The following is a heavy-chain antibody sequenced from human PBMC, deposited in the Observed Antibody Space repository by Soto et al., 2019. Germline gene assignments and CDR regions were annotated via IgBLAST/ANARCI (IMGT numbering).Heavy chain of an antibody. Sequence: QVQLQESGPGLMKPSETLSLTCTVSGGSISSYYWSWIRQPPGKGLEWIGYIYYSGSTNYNPSLKSRVTISVDTSKNQFSLKLSSVTAADTAVYYCARGVRVGATMDWFDPWGQGTLVTVSS. J-gene: IGHJ5*02. V-gene: IGHV4-59*01. CDR3: ARGVRVGATMDWFDP. D-gene: IGHD1-26*01. CDR1: GGSISSYY. CDR2: IYYSGST.